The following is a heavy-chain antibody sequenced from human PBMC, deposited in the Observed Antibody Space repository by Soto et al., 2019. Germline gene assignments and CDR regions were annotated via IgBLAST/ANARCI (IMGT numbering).Heavy chain of an antibody. CDR1: GFTFSSYD. J-gene: IGHJ6*02. D-gene: IGHD6-13*01. CDR3: ARDRSGAAAGRYYYYGMDV. CDR2: IGTAGDT. V-gene: IGHV3-13*01. Sequence: GGSLRLSCAASGFTFSSYDMHWVRQATGKGLEWVSAIGTAGDTYYPGSVKGRFTISRENAKNSLYLQMNSLRAEDTAVYYCARDRSGAAAGRYYYYGMDVWGPGTTVTVSS.